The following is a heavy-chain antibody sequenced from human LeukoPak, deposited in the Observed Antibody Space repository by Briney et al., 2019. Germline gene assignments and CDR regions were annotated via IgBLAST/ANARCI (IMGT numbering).Heavy chain of an antibody. D-gene: IGHD5-18*01. CDR2: ISSNGGST. CDR1: GFTFKNYW. Sequence: PGGSLRLSCAASGFTFKNYWMSWVRQAPGNGLEYVSAISSNGGSTYYADSVKGRFTISRDNYKNTLNLQMSSLRAEDTAVCYCVVSYLYAFDIWGQGTMVTVSS. V-gene: IGHV3-64D*09. J-gene: IGHJ3*02. CDR3: VVSYLYAFDI.